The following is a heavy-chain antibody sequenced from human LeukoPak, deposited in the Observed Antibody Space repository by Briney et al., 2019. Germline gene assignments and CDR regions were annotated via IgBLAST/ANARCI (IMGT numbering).Heavy chain of an antibody. D-gene: IGHD2-21*02. J-gene: IGHJ4*02. CDR3: ARVHYCGSDCYSSDY. Sequence: GGSLRLSCAASGFTFSSYSMNWVRQAPGKGLEWVSYISSSSSTIYYADSVKGRFTISGDNAKNSLYLQMNSLRAEDTAVYYCARVHYCGSDCYSSDYWGQGTLVTVSS. V-gene: IGHV3-48*04. CDR1: GFTFSSYS. CDR2: ISSSSSTI.